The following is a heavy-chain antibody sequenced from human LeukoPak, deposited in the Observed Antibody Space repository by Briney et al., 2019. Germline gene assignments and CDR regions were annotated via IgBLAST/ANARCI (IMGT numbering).Heavy chain of an antibody. CDR3: AKDEGYSGEDAFDI. J-gene: IGHJ3*02. CDR2: ISSSSSYI. D-gene: IGHD2-15*01. Sequence: PGGSLRLSCAASGFTFSYYDMSWVRQAPGKGLEWVSSISSSSSYIYYADSVKGRFNISRDNAKNSLYLQMNSLRAEDTALYYCAKDEGYSGEDAFDIWGQGTMVTISS. V-gene: IGHV3-21*04. CDR1: GFTFSYYD.